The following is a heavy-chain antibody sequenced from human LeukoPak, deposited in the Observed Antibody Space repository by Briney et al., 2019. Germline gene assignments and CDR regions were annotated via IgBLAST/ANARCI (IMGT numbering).Heavy chain of an antibody. CDR3: AKGRIGEDYFDY. Sequence: NTGGSLRLSCAASGFTFSRYSMNWVRQAPGKGLEWVSSITSSSSYIYYTDSVKGRFTISRDNSKNSLYLQMNSLRTEDTALYYCAKGRIGEDYFDYWGQGTLVTVSS. J-gene: IGHJ4*02. CDR2: ITSSSSYI. CDR1: GFTFSRYS. V-gene: IGHV3-21*04.